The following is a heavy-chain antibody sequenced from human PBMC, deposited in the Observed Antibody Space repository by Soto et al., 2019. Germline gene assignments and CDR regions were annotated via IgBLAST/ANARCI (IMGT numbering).Heavy chain of an antibody. V-gene: IGHV4-59*01. J-gene: IGHJ3*02. D-gene: IGHD3-10*01. Sequence: QVQLQESGPGLVKPSETLSLTCTVSGGSISSYYWSWIRQPPGKGLEWIGYIYYSGSTNYNPSLKSRVTNSVDTSKNQFSLKLSSVTAADTAVYYCARVWGGAFDIWGQGTMVTVSS. CDR2: IYYSGST. CDR1: GGSISSYY. CDR3: ARVWGGAFDI.